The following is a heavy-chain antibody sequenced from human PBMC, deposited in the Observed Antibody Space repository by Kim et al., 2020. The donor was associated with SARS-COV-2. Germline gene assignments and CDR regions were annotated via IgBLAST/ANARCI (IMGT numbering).Heavy chain of an antibody. CDR2: IIPIFGTA. D-gene: IGHD5-18*01. J-gene: IGHJ6*02. CDR1: GGTFSSYA. Sequence: SVKVSCKASGGTFSSYAISWVRQAPGQGLEWMEGIIPIFGTANYAQKFQGRVTITADESTSTAYMELSSLRSEDTAVYYCASTLTAMVTHYYYGMDVWGQGTTVTVSS. CDR3: ASTLTAMVTHYYYGMDV. V-gene: IGHV1-69*13.